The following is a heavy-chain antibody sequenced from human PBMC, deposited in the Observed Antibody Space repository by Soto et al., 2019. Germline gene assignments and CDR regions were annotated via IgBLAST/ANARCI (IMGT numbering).Heavy chain of an antibody. V-gene: IGHV2-5*01. Sequence: QITLKESGPTLVKPTQTLTLTCTFSGFSLTTSGVSVGWMRQPPGKALEWLALIYWNDDKRYSPSPKSRPTVPNDTSKNQVVLTMTNMDPMDIATYFCAHSNWLADAFASWGQGTVVTVSS. J-gene: IGHJ3*02. CDR1: GFSLTTSGVS. CDR3: AHSNWLADAFAS. D-gene: IGHD1-20*01. CDR2: IYWNDDK.